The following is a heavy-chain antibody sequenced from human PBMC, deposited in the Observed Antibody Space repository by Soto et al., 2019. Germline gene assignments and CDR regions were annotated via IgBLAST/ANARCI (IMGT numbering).Heavy chain of an antibody. J-gene: IGHJ6*02. CDR3: ARDLGLTGSYYYGMDV. V-gene: IGHV4-4*02. Sequence: SETLSLTCAVSGGSISSSNWWSWVRQPPGKGLEWIGEIYHSGSTNYNPSLKSRVTISVDKSKNQLSLKLSSVTAADTAVYYCARDLGLTGSYYYGMDVWGQGTTVTVSS. CDR1: GGSISSSNW. D-gene: IGHD3-9*01. CDR2: IYHSGST.